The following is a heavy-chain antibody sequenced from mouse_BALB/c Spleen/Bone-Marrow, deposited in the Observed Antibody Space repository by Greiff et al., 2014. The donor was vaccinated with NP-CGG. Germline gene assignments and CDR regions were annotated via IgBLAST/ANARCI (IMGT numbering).Heavy chain of an antibody. Sequence: EVMLVESGGGLVQPGGSLRLSCATSGFTFTDYYMSWVRQPPGKALEWLAFIRNKANGYTTEYSASVKVRFTISRDNSQSILYLQMNTLRAEDSATYYCARDMGLLRFDYWGHGTTLTVSS. V-gene: IGHV7-3*02. CDR1: GFTFTDYY. CDR2: IRNKANGYTT. J-gene: IGHJ2*01. CDR3: ARDMGLLRFDY. D-gene: IGHD1-1*01.